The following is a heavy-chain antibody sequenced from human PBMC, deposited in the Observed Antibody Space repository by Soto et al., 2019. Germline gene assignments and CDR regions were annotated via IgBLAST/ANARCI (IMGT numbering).Heavy chain of an antibody. J-gene: IGHJ6*02. CDR3: ARPAEASYYYFGMHV. CDR1: GGSISGSGYY. D-gene: IGHD6-25*01. V-gene: IGHV4-39*01. CDR2: IYYSGTT. Sequence: SETLSLTCTVSGGSISGSGYYWGWIRQPPGKGLEWIGSIYYSGTTFYNPSLKSRVTISVDTSKNQFSLNLNSVTAADTAVYYCARPAEASYYYFGMHVWGQGTTVTVS.